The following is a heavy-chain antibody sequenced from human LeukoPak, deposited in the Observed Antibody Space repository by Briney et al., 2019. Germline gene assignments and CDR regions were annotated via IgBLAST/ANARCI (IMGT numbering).Heavy chain of an antibody. CDR2: IYHSGST. CDR3: ARYGRKLWFGELRVSY. Sequence: SETLSLTCAVSGYSISSGYYWGWIRQPPGKVLEWIGSIYHSGSTYCNPSLKSRVTISVDTSKNQFSLKLSSVTAADTAVYYCARYGRKLWFGELRVSYWGQGTLVTVSS. CDR1: GYSISSGYY. V-gene: IGHV4-38-2*01. D-gene: IGHD3-10*01. J-gene: IGHJ4*02.